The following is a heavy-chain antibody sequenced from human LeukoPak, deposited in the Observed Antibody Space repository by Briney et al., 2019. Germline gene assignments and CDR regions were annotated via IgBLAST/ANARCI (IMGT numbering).Heavy chain of an antibody. Sequence: GGSLRLSCAAAGFTFSTYWMTWVRQAPGKGLEWVSVIYSGGSTYYADSVKGRFTISRDNSKNTLYLQMNSLRAEDTAVYYCARSIMITFGGVIGGEYYFDYWGQGTLVTVSS. CDR2: IYSGGST. V-gene: IGHV3-66*01. D-gene: IGHD3-16*02. CDR3: ARSIMITFGGVIGGEYYFDY. J-gene: IGHJ4*02. CDR1: GFTFSTYW.